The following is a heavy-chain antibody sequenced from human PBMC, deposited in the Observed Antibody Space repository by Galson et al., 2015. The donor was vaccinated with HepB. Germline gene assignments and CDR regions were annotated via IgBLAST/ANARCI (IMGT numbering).Heavy chain of an antibody. V-gene: IGHV3-7*01. Sequence: SLRLSCADSRFTFRRYWMSWVRQAPGKGLEWVANIKQDGSERYYVGFVKGRFTVSRDNAKNSLYLQMKSLRVEDTAVYYCARGSQQLDRYNYYGMDVWGQGTTVTVSS. CDR1: RFTFRRYW. CDR3: ARGSQQLDRYNYYGMDV. CDR2: IKQDGSER. J-gene: IGHJ6*02. D-gene: IGHD6-13*01.